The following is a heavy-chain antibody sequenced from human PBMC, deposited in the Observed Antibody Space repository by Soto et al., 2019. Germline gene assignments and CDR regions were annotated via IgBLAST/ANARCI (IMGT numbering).Heavy chain of an antibody. CDR3: ASAVYCRGGSCSFDP. J-gene: IGHJ5*02. CDR2: IYYTGSS. V-gene: IGHV4-61*01. D-gene: IGHD2-15*01. Sequence: QVQLQESGPGLVKPSETLSLTCTVSGGSVSSGNYYWSWIRQPPGKGLEWIGFIYYTGSSSYNPSLMSRVPMSLDKSHNSSSLKLTPVTAADTAVYYRASAVYCRGGSCSFDPWGQGTLVTVSS. CDR1: GGSVSSGNYY.